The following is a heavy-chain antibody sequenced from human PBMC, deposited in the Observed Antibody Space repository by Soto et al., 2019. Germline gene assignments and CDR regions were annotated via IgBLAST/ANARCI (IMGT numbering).Heavy chain of an antibody. D-gene: IGHD6-13*01. CDR1: GGSISSSNW. CDR2: IYHSGST. V-gene: IGHV4-4*02. J-gene: IGHJ4*02. CDR3: ASVGRFGSSWYYFDY. Sequence: QVQLQESGPGLVKPSGTLSLTCAVSGGSISSSNWWSWVRQPPGKVLEWIGEIYHSGSTNYNPSLKSRVTISVDKSKNQFSLKLSSVTAADTAVYYCASVGRFGSSWYYFDYWGQGTLVTVSS.